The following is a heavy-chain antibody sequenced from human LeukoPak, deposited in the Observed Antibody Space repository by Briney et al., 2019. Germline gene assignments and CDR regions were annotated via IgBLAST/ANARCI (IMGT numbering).Heavy chain of an antibody. D-gene: IGHD3-3*01. CDR2: INPNSGGT. Sequence: GASVKVSCKASGYTFTGYYMHWVRQAPGQGLEWMGWINPNSGGTNYAQKFQGRVTMTRDTSISTAYMELSRLRSDDTAVYYCAKAEGSYDFWSGYSCLDYWGQGTLVTVSS. V-gene: IGHV1-2*02. CDR3: AKAEGSYDFWSGYSCLDY. J-gene: IGHJ4*02. CDR1: GYTFTGYY.